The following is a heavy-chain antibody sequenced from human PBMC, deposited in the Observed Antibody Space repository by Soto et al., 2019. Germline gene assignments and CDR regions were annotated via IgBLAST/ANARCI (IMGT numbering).Heavy chain of an antibody. CDR3: ARLGYCSGGSCSAFDI. CDR1: GGTFSSYT. D-gene: IGHD2-15*01. CDR2: IIPILGIA. J-gene: IGHJ3*02. V-gene: IGHV1-69*02. Sequence: SVKVSCKASGGTFSSYTISWVRQAPGQGLEWMGRIIPILGIANYAQKFQGRVTITADKSTSTAYMELSSLRSEDTAVYYCARLGYCSGGSCSAFDIWGQGTMVTV.